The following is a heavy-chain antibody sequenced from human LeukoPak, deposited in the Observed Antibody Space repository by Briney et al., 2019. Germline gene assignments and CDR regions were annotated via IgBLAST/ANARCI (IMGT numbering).Heavy chain of an antibody. CDR2: IYYSGST. J-gene: IGHJ3*02. Sequence: SETLSLTCTVSGGSISSYYWSWIRQPPGKGLECIGYIYYSGSTNYNPSLKSRVTISVDTSKKQFSLKLSSVTAADTAVYYCARGDTLGAFDIWGQGTMVTVSS. V-gene: IGHV4-59*08. D-gene: IGHD2-15*01. CDR3: ARGDTLGAFDI. CDR1: GGSISSYY.